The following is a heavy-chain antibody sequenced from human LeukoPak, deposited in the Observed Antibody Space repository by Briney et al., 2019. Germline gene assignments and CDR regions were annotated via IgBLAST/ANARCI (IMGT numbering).Heavy chain of an antibody. D-gene: IGHD6-13*01. Sequence: SETLSLTCTVSGGSISSYYWGWIRQPPGKGLEWIGSIYYSGSTYYNPSLKSRVTISVDTSKNQFSLKLSSVTAADTAVYYCARVIIAAAGIDYWGQGTLVTVSS. CDR1: GGSISSYY. CDR3: ARVIIAAAGIDY. CDR2: IYYSGST. V-gene: IGHV4-39*07. J-gene: IGHJ4*02.